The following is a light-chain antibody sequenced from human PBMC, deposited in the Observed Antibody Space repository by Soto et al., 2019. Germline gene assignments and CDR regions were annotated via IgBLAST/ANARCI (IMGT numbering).Light chain of an antibody. CDR1: QSVSSN. CDR3: QQYNNWPPLT. V-gene: IGKV3-15*01. J-gene: IGKJ4*01. Sequence: EIVMTQSPATLSVSPGERATLSCRASQSVSSNLAWYQQKPGQAPRLLIYGASTRATGIPARFSGSGSGTEFTLTISSLQSEDFAVYYGQQYNNWPPLTFGGGKKVEIK. CDR2: GAS.